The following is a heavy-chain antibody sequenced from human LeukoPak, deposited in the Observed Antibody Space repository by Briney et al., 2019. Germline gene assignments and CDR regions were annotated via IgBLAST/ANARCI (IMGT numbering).Heavy chain of an antibody. J-gene: IGHJ4*02. CDR3: ARGVGYFDSTGYFMYYFDY. V-gene: IGHV3-64*01. CDR2: ISDNGGST. Sequence: HPGGSLRLSCAASGFTFSGYAMHWVRQAPGKGLEYVSAISDNGGSTNYANSVKGRFTISRANSKNTVYLQMGSLRPEDMAVYYCARGVGYFDSTGYFMYYFDYWGQGALVTVSS. D-gene: IGHD3-22*01. CDR1: GFTFSGYA.